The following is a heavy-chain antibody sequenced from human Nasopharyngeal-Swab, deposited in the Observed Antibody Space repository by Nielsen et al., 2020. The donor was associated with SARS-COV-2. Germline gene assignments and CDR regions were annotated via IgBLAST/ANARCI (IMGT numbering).Heavy chain of an antibody. CDR1: GFTFSSYA. J-gene: IGHJ3*02. Sequence: GESLKISCAASGFTFSSYAMSWVRQAPGEGLEWLSYISGGSAYTKYDDSVKGRFTISRDNAKNTLFLQMNSLRVEDTAVYFCATTVAKAFHIWGQGTMVTVSS. D-gene: IGHD4-17*01. CDR2: ISGGSAYT. CDR3: ATTVAKAFHI. V-gene: IGHV3-21*05.